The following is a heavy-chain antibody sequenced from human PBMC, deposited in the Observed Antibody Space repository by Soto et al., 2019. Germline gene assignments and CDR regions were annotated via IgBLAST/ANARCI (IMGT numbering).Heavy chain of an antibody. CDR3: VKVSTNSSPITNYYYYGMDV. CDR2: ISSNGGST. V-gene: IGHV3-64D*08. Sequence: ESGGGLVQPGGSLRLSCSASGFTFSSYAMHWVRQAPGKGLEYVSAISSNGGSTYYADSVKGRFTISRDNSKNTLYLQMSSLRAEDTAVYYCVKVSTNSSPITNYYYYGMDVWGQGTTVTVSS. D-gene: IGHD6-19*01. CDR1: GFTFSSYA. J-gene: IGHJ6*02.